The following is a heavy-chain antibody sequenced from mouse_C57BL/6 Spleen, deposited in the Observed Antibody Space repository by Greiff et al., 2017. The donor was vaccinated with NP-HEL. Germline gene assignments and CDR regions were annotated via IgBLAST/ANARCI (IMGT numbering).Heavy chain of an antibody. CDR2: IYPRSGNT. Sequence: VQLQQSGAELARPGASVKLSCKASGYTFTSYGISWVKQRTGQGLEWIGEIYPRSGNTYYNEKFKGKATLTADKSSSTAYMELRSLTSEDSAVYFCARWVTTVVVDYFDYWGQGTTLTVSS. CDR1: GYTFTSYG. D-gene: IGHD1-1*01. CDR3: ARWVTTVVVDYFDY. V-gene: IGHV1-81*01. J-gene: IGHJ2*01.